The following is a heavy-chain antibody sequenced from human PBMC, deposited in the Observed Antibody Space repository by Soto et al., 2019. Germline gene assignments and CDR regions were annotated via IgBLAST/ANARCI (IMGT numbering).Heavy chain of an antibody. V-gene: IGHV3-23*01. D-gene: IGHD3-10*01. Sequence: GGSLRLSCAASGFTFSSYAMSWVRQAPGKGLEWVSAISGSGGSTYYADSVKGRFTISRDNSKNTLYLQMNSLRAEDTAVYYCAKENSMVRGVIITTRSGYYYYYMDVWGKGTTVTVSS. CDR3: AKENSMVRGVIITTRSGYYYYYMDV. CDR2: ISGSGGST. CDR1: GFTFSSYA. J-gene: IGHJ6*03.